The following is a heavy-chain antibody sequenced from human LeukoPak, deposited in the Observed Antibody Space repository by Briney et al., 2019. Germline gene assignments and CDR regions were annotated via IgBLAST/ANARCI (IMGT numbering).Heavy chain of an antibody. J-gene: IGHJ1*01. CDR2: ISYDGSNK. D-gene: IGHD3-22*01. CDR3: ATAPYSSGSFQH. Sequence: GGSLRLSCAASGFTFSNSAMHWVRQAPGKGLEWVAVISYDGSNKYCADSVKGRFTISRDNSKNTLYLQMNSLRAEDTAVFYCATAPYSSGSFQHWGQGTLVTVSS. V-gene: IGHV3-30-3*01. CDR1: GFTFSNSA.